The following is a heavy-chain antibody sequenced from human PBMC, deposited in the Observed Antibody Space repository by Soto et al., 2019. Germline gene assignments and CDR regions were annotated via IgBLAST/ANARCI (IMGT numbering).Heavy chain of an antibody. CDR1: GFTFSDHY. CDR2: SRHRAHGYTT. D-gene: IGHD1-7*01. Sequence: EVYLVESGGGSVQPGGSLSLSCAASGFTFSDHYMNWVRQAPGKGLEWVGRSRHRAHGYTTEYAASVKGRFTISRNDSKNSLYLQMSYLETEDTAIYYCVRDLTATGTYYFDLWGQGTLVTVSS. V-gene: IGHV3-72*01. CDR3: VRDLTATGTYYFDL. J-gene: IGHJ4*02.